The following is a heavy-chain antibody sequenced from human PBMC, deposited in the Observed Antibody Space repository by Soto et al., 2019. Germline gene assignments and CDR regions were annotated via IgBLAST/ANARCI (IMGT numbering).Heavy chain of an antibody. V-gene: IGHV4-61*01. CDR3: XXXXXXXXXXXXXPFDY. Sequence: QVQLQESGPGLVKPSETLSLTCTVSGGSVSSGNYYWSWIRQPPGKGLEWIGYFYYTGSTNYNPSXKSPVXXXXXXXXXXXXXXXXXXXXXXXXXXXXXXXXXXXXXXXXXPFDYWGQGTLVTVSS. CDR2: FYYTGST. J-gene: IGHJ4*02. CDR1: GGSVSSGNYY.